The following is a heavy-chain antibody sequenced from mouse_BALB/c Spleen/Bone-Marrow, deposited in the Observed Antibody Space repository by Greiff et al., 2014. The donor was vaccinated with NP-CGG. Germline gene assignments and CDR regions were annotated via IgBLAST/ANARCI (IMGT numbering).Heavy chain of an antibody. CDR2: INPYNDGT. CDR1: GYTFTSYV. Sequence: VQLKESGTELVKPGASVKMSCKASGYTFTSYVMHWVKQKPGQGLEWIGYINPYNDGTKYNEKFKGKATLTSDKSSSTAYMELSSPTSEDSAVYYCARRQFITTAAWFAYWGQGTLVTVSA. CDR3: ARRQFITTAAWFAY. J-gene: IGHJ3*01. V-gene: IGHV1-14*01. D-gene: IGHD1-2*01.